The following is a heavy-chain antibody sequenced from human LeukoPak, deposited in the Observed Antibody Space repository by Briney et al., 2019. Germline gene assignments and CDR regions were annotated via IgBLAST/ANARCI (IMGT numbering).Heavy chain of an antibody. D-gene: IGHD2-2*01. V-gene: IGHV3-30*01. CDR3: ARGKRVPDYYYYYMDV. CDR2: ISYDGSNK. Sequence: GRSLRLSCAASGFTFSSYPMHWVRQAPGKGLEWVAVISYDGSNKYYADSVKGRFTISRDNSKNTLYLQMNSLRAEDTAVYYCARGKRVPDYYYYYMDVWGKGTTVTVSS. J-gene: IGHJ6*03. CDR1: GFTFSSYP.